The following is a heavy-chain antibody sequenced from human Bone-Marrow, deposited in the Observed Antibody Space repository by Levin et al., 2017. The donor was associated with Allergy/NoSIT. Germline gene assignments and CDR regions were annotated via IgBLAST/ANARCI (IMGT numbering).Heavy chain of an antibody. CDR2: IYYSGST. D-gene: IGHD2-21*02. Sequence: SETLSLTCTVSGGSISSSSYYWGWIRQPPGTGLEWIGSIYYSGSTYYNPSLKSRVTISVDTSKNQFSLKLSSVTAADTAVYYCARILRGGDCYLDYWGQGTLVTVSS. V-gene: IGHV4-39*01. J-gene: IGHJ4*02. CDR3: ARILRGGDCYLDY. CDR1: GGSISSSSYY.